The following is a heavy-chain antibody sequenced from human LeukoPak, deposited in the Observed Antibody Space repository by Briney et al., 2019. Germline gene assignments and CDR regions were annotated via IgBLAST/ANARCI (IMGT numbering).Heavy chain of an antibody. CDR1: GYTFTSYD. J-gene: IGHJ4*02. CDR2: MNPNSGNT. Sequence: GASVKVSCKASGYTFTSYDINWVRQATGQGLEWMGWMNPNSGNTGYAQKFQGRVTMTRNTSISTAYMELSSLRSEDTAVYYCARLGVVAAYSGYWGQGTLVTVSS. V-gene: IGHV1-8*01. CDR3: ARLGVVAAYSGY. D-gene: IGHD2-15*01.